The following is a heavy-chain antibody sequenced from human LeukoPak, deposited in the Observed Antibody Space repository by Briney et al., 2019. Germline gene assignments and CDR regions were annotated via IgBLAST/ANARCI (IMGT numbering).Heavy chain of an antibody. V-gene: IGHV3-11*01. Sequence: PGGSLRLSCAASGFTFSDYYMSWIRQAPGKGLEWISYTSSSGITIYYADSVKGRFTMSRDNAKNSLYPQMNSLRAEDTAVYYCARDRYSMDGWVQGTTVTVSS. CDR2: TSSSGITI. J-gene: IGHJ6*02. CDR3: ARDRYSMDG. D-gene: IGHD2-15*01. CDR1: GFTFSDYY.